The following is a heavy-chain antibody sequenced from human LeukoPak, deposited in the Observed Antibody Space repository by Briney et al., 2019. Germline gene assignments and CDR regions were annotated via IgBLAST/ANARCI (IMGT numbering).Heavy chain of an antibody. J-gene: IGHJ4*02. D-gene: IGHD3-10*01. V-gene: IGHV3-30*01. CDR2: ISNVETNT. Sequence: PGRSLRLSCAASGFTFSNYAMHCVRQAPGKGLEWVAVISNVETNTYYADSVKGRFTISRDNSKNTLYLQLNSLRAEDTSVYYCARDSTYYYASGSSGPHYFDSWGQGTLVTVSS. CDR1: GFTFSNYA. CDR3: ARDSTYYYASGSSGPHYFDS.